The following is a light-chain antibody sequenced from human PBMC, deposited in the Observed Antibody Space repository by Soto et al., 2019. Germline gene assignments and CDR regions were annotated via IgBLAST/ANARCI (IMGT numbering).Light chain of an antibody. CDR3: QSYDSSLSGWV. CDR1: SSNIGAGYD. V-gene: IGLV1-40*01. J-gene: IGLJ3*02. CDR2: GNS. Sequence: QSVLTQPPSVSGAPGQRVTISCTGSSSNIGAGYDVHWYQQLPGTAPKLLIYGNSNRPSGVPDRFSGSKSGTSASLAITGXXXXXXXXXXCQSYDSSLSGWVFGGGTKVT.